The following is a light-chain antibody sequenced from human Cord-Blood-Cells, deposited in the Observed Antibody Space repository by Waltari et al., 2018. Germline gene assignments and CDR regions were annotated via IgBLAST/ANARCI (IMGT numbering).Light chain of an antibody. Sequence: DIQMTQSPPHLSASVGDRVTTPCRASQSISSWLAWYQQKPGKAPKLLIYDASSLESGVPQRFSGSGSGTEFTLTISSLQPDDFATYYCQQYNSYSLTFGRGTKVEIK. V-gene: IGKV1-5*01. CDR3: QQYNSYSLT. CDR2: DAS. J-gene: IGKJ4*02. CDR1: QSISSW.